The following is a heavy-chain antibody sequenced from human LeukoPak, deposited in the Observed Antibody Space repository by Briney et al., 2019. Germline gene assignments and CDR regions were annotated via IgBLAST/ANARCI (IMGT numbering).Heavy chain of an antibody. CDR1: GGTFSSYA. CDR2: IIPIFGTA. J-gene: IGHJ4*02. D-gene: IGHD3-3*01. CDR3: ASLTYYDFWSGYYTWNYFDY. Sequence: SVKVSCKASGGTFSSYAISWVRQAPGQGLEWMGGIIPIFGTANYAQKFQGRVTITADESTSTAYMELSSLRSEDTAVYYCASLTYYDFWSGYYTWNYFDYWGQGTLVTVSA. V-gene: IGHV1-69*13.